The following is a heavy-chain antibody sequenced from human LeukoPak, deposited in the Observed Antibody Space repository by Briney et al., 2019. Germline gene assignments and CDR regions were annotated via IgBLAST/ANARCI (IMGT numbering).Heavy chain of an antibody. CDR3: ARDPNGSGSYYSGKFDY. CDR1: GFTFSSYN. D-gene: IGHD3-10*01. V-gene: IGHV3-48*04. Sequence: GGSLRLSCAASGFTFSSYNMNWVRQAPGKGLEWVSYISSSGSTIYYADSVKGRFTISRDNAKNSLYLQMNSLRAEDTAVYYCARDPNGSGSYYSGKFDYWGQGTLVTVSS. CDR2: ISSSGSTI. J-gene: IGHJ4*02.